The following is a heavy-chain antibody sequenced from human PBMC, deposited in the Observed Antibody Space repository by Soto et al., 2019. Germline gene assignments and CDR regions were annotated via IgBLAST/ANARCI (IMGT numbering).Heavy chain of an antibody. D-gene: IGHD7-27*01. Sequence: SETLSLTCAVYGGSFSGYYWSWIRQPPGKGLEWIGEINHSGSTNYNPSLKSRVTISVDTSKNQFSLKLSSVTAADTAVYYCARHKLGTRAFDIWGQGTMVTVSS. J-gene: IGHJ3*02. V-gene: IGHV4-34*01. CDR3: ARHKLGTRAFDI. CDR2: INHSGST. CDR1: GGSFSGYY.